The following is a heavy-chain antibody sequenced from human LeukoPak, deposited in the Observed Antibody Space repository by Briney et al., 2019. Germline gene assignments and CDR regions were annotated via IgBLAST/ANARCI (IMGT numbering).Heavy chain of an antibody. Sequence: PGGSLRLSCAASGFTFSSYGMHWVRQAPGKGLEWVAVIWYDGSNKYYADSVKGRFTISRDNSKNTLYLQMNSLRAEDTAVYYCAREITLCSGGSCYSGYYYYGMDVWGQGTTVTVSS. J-gene: IGHJ6*02. CDR2: IWYDGSNK. D-gene: IGHD2-15*01. CDR3: AREITLCSGGSCYSGYYYYGMDV. CDR1: GFTFSSYG. V-gene: IGHV3-33*01.